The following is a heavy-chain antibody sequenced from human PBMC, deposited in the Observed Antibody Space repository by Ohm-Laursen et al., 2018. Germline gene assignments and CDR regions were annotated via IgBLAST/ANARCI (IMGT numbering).Heavy chain of an antibody. Sequence: SDTLSLTCTVSGGSVSSGSYYWSWIRQPPGKGLEWIGYIYYSGSTNYNPSLKSRVTISVDTSKNQFSLKLSSVTAADTAVYYCARESPPRGIAAAGILLRSLTRRAKYYFDYWGQGTLVTVSS. CDR3: ARESPPRGIAAAGILLRSLTRRAKYYFDY. CDR2: IYYSGST. D-gene: IGHD6-13*01. J-gene: IGHJ4*02. V-gene: IGHV4-61*01. CDR1: GGSVSSGSYY.